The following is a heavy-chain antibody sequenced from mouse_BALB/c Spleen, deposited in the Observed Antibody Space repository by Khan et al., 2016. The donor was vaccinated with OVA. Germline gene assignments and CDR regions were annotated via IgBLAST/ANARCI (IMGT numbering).Heavy chain of an antibody. Sequence: QVQLMQSGAGLARPGASVKMSCTASGFTFTSYTIYWVHQRPGQGLEWIGSINTSHGSTNHNHKFDGKATLTADNSSITSFIPLSSLTSAAATFYNGVRDGDYHRSDGWFAYWGQGTLVTVSA. CDR2: INTSHGST. V-gene: IGHV1-4*01. J-gene: IGHJ3*01. CDR3: VRDGDYHRSDGWFAY. CDR1: GFTFTSYT. D-gene: IGHD1-1*02.